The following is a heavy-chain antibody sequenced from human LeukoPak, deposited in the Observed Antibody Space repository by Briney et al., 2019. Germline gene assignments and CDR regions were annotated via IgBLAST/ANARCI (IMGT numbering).Heavy chain of an antibody. CDR1: GFTFSSYG. CDR3: AKGVGRQQLVLVDY. J-gene: IGHJ4*02. CDR2: ISYDGSNK. Sequence: GGSLRLSCAASGFTFSSYGMHWVRQAPGKGLEWVAVISYDGSNKYYADSVKGRFTISRDNSKNTLYLQMNSLRAEDTAVYYCAKGVGRQQLVLVDYWGQGTLVTVSS. V-gene: IGHV3-30*18. D-gene: IGHD6-13*01.